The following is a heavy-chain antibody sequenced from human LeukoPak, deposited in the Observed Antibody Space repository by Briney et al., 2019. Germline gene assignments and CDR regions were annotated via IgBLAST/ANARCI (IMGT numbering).Heavy chain of an antibody. CDR3: ARESYCGGDCYQPVRTFDY. V-gene: IGHV1-69*13. Sequence: GASVKVSCKASGGTFSSYAISWVRQAPGQGLEWMGGIIPIFGTANYAQKFQGRVTITADESTSTAYMELSSLRSEDTAVYYCARESYCGGDCYQPVRTFDYWGQGTLVTVSS. CDR2: IIPIFGTA. D-gene: IGHD2-21*02. CDR1: GGTFSSYA. J-gene: IGHJ4*02.